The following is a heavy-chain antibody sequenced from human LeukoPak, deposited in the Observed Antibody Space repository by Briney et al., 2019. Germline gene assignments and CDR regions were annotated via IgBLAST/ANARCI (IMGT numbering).Heavy chain of an antibody. CDR3: ARAGGYYDSSGYYGTFDY. Sequence: KASETLYLTCTVSGGSISNGSYYRRWIRQPAGKGLEWIGRIYTSGSTNYNPSLKSRVTISVDTSKNQFSLKLSSVTAADTAVYYCARAGGYYDSSGYYGTFDYWGQGTLVTVSS. CDR2: IYTSGST. V-gene: IGHV4-61*02. CDR1: GGSISNGSYY. J-gene: IGHJ4*02. D-gene: IGHD3-22*01.